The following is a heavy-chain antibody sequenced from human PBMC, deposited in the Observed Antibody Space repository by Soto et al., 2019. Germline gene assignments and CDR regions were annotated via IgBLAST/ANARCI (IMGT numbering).Heavy chain of an antibody. V-gene: IGHV3-15*07. CDR1: GFTFSNAW. J-gene: IGHJ4*02. Sequence: GGSLRLSCAASGFTFSNAWMNWVRQAPGKGLEWVGRIKSKTDGGTTDYAAPVKGRFTISRDDSKNTLYLQMNSLKTEDTAVYYCTTQWVGATTQRSSLVPPPSPDYWGQGTLVTVSS. CDR2: IKSKTDGGTT. CDR3: TTQWVGATTQRSSLVPPPSPDY. D-gene: IGHD1-26*01.